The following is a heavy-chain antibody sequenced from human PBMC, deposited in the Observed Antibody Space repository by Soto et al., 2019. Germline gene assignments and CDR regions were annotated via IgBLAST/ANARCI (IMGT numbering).Heavy chain of an antibody. CDR1: GGSFSSYY. CDR2: INDSGSA. V-gene: IGHV4-59*01. J-gene: IGHJ4*02. D-gene: IGHD1-26*01. Sequence: PSETLSLTCTVSGGSFSSYYWNWIRQPPGKGLEWIGYINDSGSAHYNPSLKSRVTISVDTFKNQFSLKLTSVTAADTAVYYCARGGDYHDYWGQGTMVTVSS. CDR3: ARGGDYHDY.